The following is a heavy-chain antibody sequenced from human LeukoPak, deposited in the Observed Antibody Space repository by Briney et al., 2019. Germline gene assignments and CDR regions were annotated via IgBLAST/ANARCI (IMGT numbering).Heavy chain of an antibody. Sequence: SVKVSCKASGGTFSSYAISWVRQAPGQGLEWMGGIIPIFGTANYAQKFQVRVTITADESTSTAYMELSSLRSEDTAVYYCARDRYSELGGSYMDYWGQGTLVTVSS. D-gene: IGHD1-26*01. V-gene: IGHV1-69*13. CDR3: ARDRYSELGGSYMDY. J-gene: IGHJ4*02. CDR2: IIPIFGTA. CDR1: GGTFSSYA.